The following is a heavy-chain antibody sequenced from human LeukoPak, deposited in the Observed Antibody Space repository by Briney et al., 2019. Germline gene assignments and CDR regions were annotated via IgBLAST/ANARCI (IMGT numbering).Heavy chain of an antibody. CDR1: GFTFNTYA. Sequence: GGSLRLSCAASGFTFNTYAMSWVRQAPGKGLEWFSIISGSGGSTYYADSVKGRFTISRDNSKSTLYLQMNSLRIEDTAVYYCAKETDGGGEYWGQGTLVTVSS. V-gene: IGHV3-23*01. D-gene: IGHD4-23*01. J-gene: IGHJ4*02. CDR3: AKETDGGGEY. CDR2: ISGSGGST.